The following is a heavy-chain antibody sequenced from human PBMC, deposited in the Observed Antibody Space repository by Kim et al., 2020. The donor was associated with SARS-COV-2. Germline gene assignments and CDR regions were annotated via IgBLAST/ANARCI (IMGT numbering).Heavy chain of an antibody. V-gene: IGHV1-2*02. J-gene: IGHJ4*02. Sequence: NCDQKFQGRVPMTRDTAISTAYMELSRLRSDDTAVYYCARASLYGDYDYWGQGTLVTVSS. D-gene: IGHD4-17*01. CDR3: ARASLYGDYDY.